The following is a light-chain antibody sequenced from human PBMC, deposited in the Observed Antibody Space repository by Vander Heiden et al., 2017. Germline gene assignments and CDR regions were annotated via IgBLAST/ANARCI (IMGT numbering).Light chain of an antibody. CDR1: SSNIGSNT. Sequence: QSVLTQPPSASGTPGQRVTISCSGSSSNIGSNTVNWFQKLPGKAPKLLIYNDKQRPSGVPDRFSGSKSGTSASLAISGLQSEDEAEYYCAAWDAGLMGWGVFGGGTKLTVL. CDR3: AAWDAGLMGWGV. J-gene: IGLJ3*02. V-gene: IGLV1-44*01. CDR2: NDK.